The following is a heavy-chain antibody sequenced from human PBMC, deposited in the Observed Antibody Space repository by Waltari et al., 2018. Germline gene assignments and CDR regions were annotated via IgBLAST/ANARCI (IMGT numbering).Heavy chain of an antibody. V-gene: IGHV4-59*01. J-gene: IGHJ4*02. CDR1: GGSISSYY. D-gene: IGHD1-26*01. Sequence: QVQLQESGPGLVKPSETLSLTCTVSGGSISSYYWSWIRQPPGKGLEGIGYIYYSGSANYNPSLKSRVTRSVDTSKNQVSLKLSSVTAADTAVYYCARVPVGRGYFDYWGQGTLVTVSS. CDR2: IYYSGSA. CDR3: ARVPVGRGYFDY.